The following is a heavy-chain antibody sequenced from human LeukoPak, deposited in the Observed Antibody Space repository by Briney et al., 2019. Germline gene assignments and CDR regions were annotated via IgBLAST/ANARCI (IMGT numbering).Heavy chain of an antibody. D-gene: IGHD3-22*01. J-gene: IGHJ4*02. Sequence: SETLSLTCTVSGGSISNYYWSWIRQPPGKELEWIGYIYHSGSTNYNPSLKSRVTISQDTSKNQFSLKLSSVTAADTAVYYCARNAVDSSSYPYFDYWAREPWSPSPQ. CDR3: ARNAVDSSSYPYFDY. CDR2: IYHSGST. CDR1: GGSISNYY. V-gene: IGHV4-59*01.